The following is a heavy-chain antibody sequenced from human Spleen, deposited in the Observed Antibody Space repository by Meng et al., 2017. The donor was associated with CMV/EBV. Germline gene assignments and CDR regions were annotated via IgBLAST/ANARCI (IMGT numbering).Heavy chain of an antibody. J-gene: IGHJ5*02. V-gene: IGHV4-59*01. CDR3: ARGPRGYSYEKDWFDP. CDR1: GGSISIYY. D-gene: IGHD5-18*01. Sequence: SETLSLTCTVSGGSISIYYWSWIRQPPGKGLEWIGYIYYSGSNNYNPSLRSRVTISVDTSKNHFSLKLSSVTAADTAVYYCARGPRGYSYEKDWFDPWGQGTLVTVSS. CDR2: IYYSGSN.